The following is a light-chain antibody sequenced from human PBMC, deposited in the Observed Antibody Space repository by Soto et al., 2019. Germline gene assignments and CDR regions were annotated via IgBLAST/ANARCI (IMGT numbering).Light chain of an antibody. CDR1: SSDIGYYNY. Sequence: QSALTQPASVSGSPGQSITISCTGTSSDIGYYNYVSWYQQHPGKAPKLMIYGVSNRPSGVSDRFSGSKSGNTASLTISGLQAEDEADYYCNSYRSSVTPVVFGGGTKLTVL. CDR2: GVS. V-gene: IGLV2-14*01. CDR3: NSYRSSVTPVV. J-gene: IGLJ2*01.